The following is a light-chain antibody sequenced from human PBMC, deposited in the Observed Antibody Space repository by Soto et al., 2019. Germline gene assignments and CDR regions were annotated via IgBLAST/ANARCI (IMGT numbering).Light chain of an antibody. V-gene: IGLV3-21*04. CDR1: NIGSKS. Sequence: SYELTQPPSVSVAPGKTARITCGGNNIGSKSVHWYQQKPGQAPVLVIYYDSDRPSGIPERFSGSNSGNTATLTISRVEAEDEADYYCQVWDRSSDHVVFGGGTKLTVL. CDR3: QVWDRSSDHVV. CDR2: YDS. J-gene: IGLJ2*01.